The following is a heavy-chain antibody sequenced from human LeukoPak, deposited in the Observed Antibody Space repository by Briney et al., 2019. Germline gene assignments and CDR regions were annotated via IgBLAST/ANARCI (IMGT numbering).Heavy chain of an antibody. Sequence: PGRSLRLSCAASGFTFSSYGMLWVRQAPGKGLEWVAVISYDGSNKYYADSARGRFTISRDNPKNTLYLQMNSLRAKDTAVYYCAKDQDYYFDYWGQGTLVTVSS. V-gene: IGHV3-30*18. CDR3: AKDQDYYFDY. CDR1: GFTFSSYG. CDR2: ISYDGSNK. J-gene: IGHJ4*02.